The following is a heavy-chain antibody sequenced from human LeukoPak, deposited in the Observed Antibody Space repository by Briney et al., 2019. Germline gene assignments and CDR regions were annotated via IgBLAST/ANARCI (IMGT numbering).Heavy chain of an antibody. V-gene: IGHV1-8*01. J-gene: IGHJ5*02. CDR3: ARSIAVAGTWFDP. CDR1: GYTFTSYD. CDR2: MNPNSGNT. D-gene: IGHD6-19*01. Sequence: ASVKVSCKASGYTFTSYDINWVRQATGQGLEWMGWMNPNSGNTGYAQKFQGRVTMTRNTSISTAYMELSSLRSEDTAVYYCARSIAVAGTWFDPWGQGTLVTVSS.